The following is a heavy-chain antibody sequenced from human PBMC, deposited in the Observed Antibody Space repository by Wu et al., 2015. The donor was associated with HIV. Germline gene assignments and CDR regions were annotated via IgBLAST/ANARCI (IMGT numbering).Heavy chain of an antibody. V-gene: IGHV1-69*05. CDR1: GGTFRSSA. J-gene: IGHJ3*02. CDR2: IIPILRTT. Sequence: QVQLVQSGSEVKKPGSSVKVSCKASGGTFRSSAISWVRQTPGQGLEWMGGIIPILRTTYYAQKFQGRVAITTDESTITAYMDLTSLSSEDTAVYYCAREVTVVRGVPSDALDIWGQGTLVTVSS. D-gene: IGHD3-10*01. CDR3: AREVTVVRGVPSDALDI.